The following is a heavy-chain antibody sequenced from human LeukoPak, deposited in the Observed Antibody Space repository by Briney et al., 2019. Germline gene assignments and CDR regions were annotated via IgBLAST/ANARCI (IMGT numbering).Heavy chain of an antibody. D-gene: IGHD5-12*01. CDR1: GYTFTSYG. Sequence: ASVKVSCKASGYTFTSYGISWVRQAPGQGLEWMGWISAYNGNTNYAQKLQGRVTMTTDTSTSTAYMELRSLRSDDTAVYYCARDLGGYPSDAFDIWGQGTMVTVSS. V-gene: IGHV1-18*01. J-gene: IGHJ3*02. CDR3: ARDLGGYPSDAFDI. CDR2: ISAYNGNT.